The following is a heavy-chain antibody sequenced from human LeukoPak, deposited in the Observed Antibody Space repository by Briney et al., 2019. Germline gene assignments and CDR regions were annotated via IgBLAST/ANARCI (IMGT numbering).Heavy chain of an antibody. J-gene: IGHJ6*03. CDR1: GFSFSTYG. D-gene: IGHD6-13*01. Sequence: GGSLRLSCAGSGFSFSTYGMHWVRQAPGKGLEWVTFIRNDGSNKYYADSVKGRFTISRDNSKNTLILQMNSLRPEDTAVYYCAKGYGSSWPDYYYMDVWGKGTTVTMSS. CDR2: IRNDGSNK. V-gene: IGHV3-30*02. CDR3: AKGYGSSWPDYYYMDV.